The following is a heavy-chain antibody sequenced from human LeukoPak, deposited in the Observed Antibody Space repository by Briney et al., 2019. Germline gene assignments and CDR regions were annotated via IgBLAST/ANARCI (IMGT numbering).Heavy chain of an antibody. CDR3: ARDSTTSSLADP. CDR2: IHPSGGST. D-gene: IGHD2-2*01. CDR1: GYTFTNYY. V-gene: IGHV1-46*01. J-gene: IGHJ5*02. Sequence: ASVKVSCKASGYTFTNYYLHWVRQAPGHGLEWMGIIHPSGGSTAYAQKFQGRVTMTRDTSTSTVYMELSSLRSEDTAVYYCARDSTTSSLADPWGQGTLVTVSS.